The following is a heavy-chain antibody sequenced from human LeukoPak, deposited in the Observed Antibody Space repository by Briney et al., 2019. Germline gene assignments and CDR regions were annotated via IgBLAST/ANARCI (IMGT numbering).Heavy chain of an antibody. D-gene: IGHD2-15*01. V-gene: IGHV4-39*01. CDR1: GGSISSSSYY. CDR2: IYYSGST. Sequence: SETLSLTCTVSGGSISSSSYYWGWIRQPPGKGLEWSGSIYYSGSTYYNPSLKSRVTISVDTSKNQFSLKLSSVTAADTAVYYCAIYREGTYGRAFGIWGQGTMVTVSS. J-gene: IGHJ3*02. CDR3: AIYREGTYGRAFGI.